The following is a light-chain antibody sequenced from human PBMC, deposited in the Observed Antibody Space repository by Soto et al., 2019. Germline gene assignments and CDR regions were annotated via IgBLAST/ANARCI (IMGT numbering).Light chain of an antibody. CDR2: MAS. V-gene: IGKV1-5*03. CDR3: QQYNSYPLT. CDR1: QSISSW. J-gene: IGKJ4*01. Sequence: DIQMTQSPSTLSASVGDRVTITCRASQSISSWLAWYQQKPGKAPKLLIYMASSLESGVPSRFSGSGSGTEFTLTISCLQPDDFATYYCQQYNSYPLTFGGGTKVEIK.